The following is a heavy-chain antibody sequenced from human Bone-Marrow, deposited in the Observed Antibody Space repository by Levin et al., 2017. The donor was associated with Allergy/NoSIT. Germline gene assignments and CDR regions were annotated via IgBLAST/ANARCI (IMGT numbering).Heavy chain of an antibody. D-gene: IGHD5-18*01. CDR1: GFIFSDYA. CDR3: AKDRRREAMASDY. Sequence: GESLKISCAASGFIFSDYAIHWVRQAPGKGLEWVAVISYDGSNKYYGDSVRGRFTISRDNSKNTLYLYMNSLRVEDTAVYYCAKDRRREAMASDYWGQGTLVTVSS. CDR2: ISYDGSNK. V-gene: IGHV3-30*18. J-gene: IGHJ4*02.